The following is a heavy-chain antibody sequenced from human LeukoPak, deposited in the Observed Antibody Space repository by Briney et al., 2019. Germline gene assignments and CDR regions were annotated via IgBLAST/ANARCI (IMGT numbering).Heavy chain of an antibody. J-gene: IGHJ4*02. CDR2: IYSGDRT. Sequence: GGSLRLSCAASGFTVSAYSMGWVRQAPGKGLEWLSLIYSGDRTYHADSVKSRFTVSRDDSENTLSLQMNSLRVEDTALYFCARVVGASHHTVDYWGQGALVTVSS. D-gene: IGHD1-26*01. CDR3: ARVVGASHHTVDY. CDR1: GFTVSAYS. V-gene: IGHV3-53*01.